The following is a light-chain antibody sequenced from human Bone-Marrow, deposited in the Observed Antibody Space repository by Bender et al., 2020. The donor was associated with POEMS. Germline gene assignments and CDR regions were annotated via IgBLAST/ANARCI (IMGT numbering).Light chain of an antibody. CDR2: DDS. Sequence: SYVLTQPPSVSVAPGETATITCGGHNIGSKSVHWNQQKPGQAPVLVVYDDSDRPSGVPDRFSGSKSGTSASLAITGLQSDDEAIYFCVAWDVSLNGWVFGGGTKLTVL. CDR1: NIGSKS. CDR3: VAWDVSLNGWV. J-gene: IGLJ3*02. V-gene: IGLV3-21*02.